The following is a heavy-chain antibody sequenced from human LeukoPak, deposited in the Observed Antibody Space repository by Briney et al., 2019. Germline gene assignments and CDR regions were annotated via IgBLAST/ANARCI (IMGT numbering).Heavy chain of an antibody. CDR2: INPNSGGT. Sequence: ASVKVSCKASGYTLTGYYMHWVRQAPGQGLEWMGWINPNSGGTNYAQKFQGRVTMTRDTSISTAYMELSRLRSDDTAVYYCAREPIYYDSSGYYYSGYFDYWGQGTLVTVSS. J-gene: IGHJ4*02. D-gene: IGHD3-22*01. V-gene: IGHV1-2*02. CDR1: GYTLTGYY. CDR3: AREPIYYDSSGYYYSGYFDY.